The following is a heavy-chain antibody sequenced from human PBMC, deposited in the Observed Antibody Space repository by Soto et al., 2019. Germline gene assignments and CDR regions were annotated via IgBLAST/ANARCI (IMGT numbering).Heavy chain of an antibody. Sequence: GGSLRLSCAASGFTFSSYWMSWVRQAPGKGLEWVANIKQDGSEKYYVDSVKGRFTISRDNAKNSLYLQMNSLRAEDTAVYYCAREFPPIAAIIVVVTTIPDYWGQGTLVTVSS. CDR2: IKQDGSEK. J-gene: IGHJ4*02. CDR3: AREFPPIAAIIVVVTTIPDY. CDR1: GFTFSSYW. D-gene: IGHD3-22*01. V-gene: IGHV3-7*05.